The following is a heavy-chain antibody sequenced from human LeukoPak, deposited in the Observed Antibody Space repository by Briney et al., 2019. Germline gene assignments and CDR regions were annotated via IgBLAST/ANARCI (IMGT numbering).Heavy chain of an antibody. D-gene: IGHD3-16*01. Sequence: GGSLRLSCAASGFTFSSYGMHWVRQAPGKGLEWVAVIRYDGSDKYYADSVKGRFTISRDNSKNTLYVQVNSLRAEDTAVYYCAREPPFGRSPGMDVWGQGTTVTVSS. J-gene: IGHJ6*02. V-gene: IGHV3-33*01. CDR2: IRYDGSDK. CDR1: GFTFSSYG. CDR3: AREPPFGRSPGMDV.